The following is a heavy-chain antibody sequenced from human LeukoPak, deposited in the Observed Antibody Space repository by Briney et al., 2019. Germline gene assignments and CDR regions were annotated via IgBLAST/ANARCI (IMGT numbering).Heavy chain of an antibody. CDR3: ASVYGSGSYFHYYYGMDV. CDR2: ISSSGSTI. CDR1: GFTFSSYE. V-gene: IGHV3-48*03. J-gene: IGHJ6*02. Sequence: GGSLRLSCAASGFTFSSYEMNWVRQAPGKGLEWVSYISSSGSTIYYADSVKGRFTISRDNAKNSLYLQMNSLRAEDTAVYYCASVYGSGSYFHYYYGMDVWAKGPRSPSP. D-gene: IGHD3-10*01.